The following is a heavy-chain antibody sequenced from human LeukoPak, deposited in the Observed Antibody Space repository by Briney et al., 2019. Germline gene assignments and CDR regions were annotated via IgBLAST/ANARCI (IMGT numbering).Heavy chain of an antibody. CDR3: ARLRRNSDRSYCYYYYDS. J-gene: IGHJ5*01. CDR1: GLTFSDYS. D-gene: IGHD3-16*02. Sequence: GGSLRLSCVASGLTFSDYSINWVRRAPGKGVEGVSSINPTSTSIYYADAVRGRFTISRDNAKSSLYLQMDSLRAEDTAVYYCARLRRNSDRSYCYYYYDSWGQGILVTVSS. CDR2: INPTSTSI. V-gene: IGHV3-21*01.